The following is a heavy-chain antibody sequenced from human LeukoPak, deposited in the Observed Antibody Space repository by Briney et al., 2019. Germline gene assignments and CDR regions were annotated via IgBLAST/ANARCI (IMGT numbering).Heavy chain of an antibody. V-gene: IGHV4-30-2*01. D-gene: IGHD3-16*01. CDR3: ARASVLGWFDP. CDR1: GGSISSGGYS. CDR2: IYHSGST. J-gene: IGHJ5*02. Sequence: SETLSLTCAVSGGSISSGGYSWSWLRQPPGKGLEWIGYIYHSGSTYYNPSLKSRVTISVDRSKNQFSLKLSSVTAADTAVYYCARASVLGWFDPWGQGTLVTVSS.